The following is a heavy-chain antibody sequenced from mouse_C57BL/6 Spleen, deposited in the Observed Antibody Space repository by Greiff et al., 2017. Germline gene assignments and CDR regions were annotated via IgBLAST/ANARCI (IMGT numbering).Heavy chain of an antibody. CDR1: GFTFSSYA. CDR2: ISDGGSYT. Sequence: EVMLVESGAGLVQPGGSLKLSCAASGFTFSSYAMSWVRQTPEKRLEWVATISDGGSYTYYPDNVKGRFTISRDNAKNNLYLQMSHLKSEDTAMYYCARRAHYGSNYFDYRGQGTTRTVSS. J-gene: IGHJ2*01. D-gene: IGHD1-1*01. V-gene: IGHV5-4*03. CDR3: ARRAHYGSNYFDY.